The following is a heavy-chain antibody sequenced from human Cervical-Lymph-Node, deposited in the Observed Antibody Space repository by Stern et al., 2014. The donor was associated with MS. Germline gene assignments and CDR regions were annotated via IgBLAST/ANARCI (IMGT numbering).Heavy chain of an antibody. D-gene: IGHD1-26*01. CDR3: ARGGGSWGYFDY. CDR1: GFTFSSYG. V-gene: IGHV3-33*01. Sequence: QVQLVQSGGGVVQPGRSLRLSCAASGFTFSSYGMHWVRQAPGKGLEWVAVIWYDGSNKYYADSVKGRFTISRDNSKNTLYLQMNSLRAEDTAVYYCARGGGSWGYFDYWGQGTLVTVSS. J-gene: IGHJ4*02. CDR2: IWYDGSNK.